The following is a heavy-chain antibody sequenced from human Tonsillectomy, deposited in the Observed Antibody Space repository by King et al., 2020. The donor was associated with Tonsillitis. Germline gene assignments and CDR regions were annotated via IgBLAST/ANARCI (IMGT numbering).Heavy chain of an antibody. CDR3: IRDNWGMHD. CDR2: INNDGSGT. V-gene: IGHV3-74*01. D-gene: IGHD7-27*01. CDR1: GFIFSNYW. J-gene: IGHJ4*02. Sequence: VQLVESGGGLVQPGGSLRLSCAASGFIFSNYWMHWVRQGPGKGLEWVAHINNDGSGTTYADSVKGRFTISRDNAKSTLHLQMNSLRDEDMAVYYCIRDNWGMHDWGQGTLITVSS.